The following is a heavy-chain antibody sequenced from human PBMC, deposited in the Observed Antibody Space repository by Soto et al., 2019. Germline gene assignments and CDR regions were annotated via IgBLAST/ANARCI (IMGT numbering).Heavy chain of an antibody. V-gene: IGHV4-30-4*01. D-gene: IGHD3-10*01. CDR3: ARAQGSGFLVS. J-gene: IGHJ4*02. CDR2: THYSGRT. CDR1: GGSISSGDYY. Sequence: QVQLQESGPGLVKPSQTLSLTCTVSGGSISSGDYYWGWIRQPPGKGLEWIGYTHYSGRTYYNPSLKSRVTISVDTSKNPFSLKLSSVTAADTAVYYCARAQGSGFLVSWGQGTLVTVSS.